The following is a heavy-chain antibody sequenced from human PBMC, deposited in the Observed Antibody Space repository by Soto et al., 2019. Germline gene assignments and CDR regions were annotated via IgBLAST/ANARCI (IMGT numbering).Heavy chain of an antibody. CDR2: IIPIFGTA. CDR1: GGTFSSYA. CDR3: AGGVRCRYGMEV. D-gene: IGHD2-8*01. Sequence: GASVKVSCKASGGTFSSYAISWVRQAPGQGLEWMRGIIPIFGTANYAQKFQGRVTITADESTSTSYMELSRLSSEDTALYYCAGGVRCRYGMEVLGRGTTVIVCS. J-gene: IGHJ6*02. V-gene: IGHV1-69*13.